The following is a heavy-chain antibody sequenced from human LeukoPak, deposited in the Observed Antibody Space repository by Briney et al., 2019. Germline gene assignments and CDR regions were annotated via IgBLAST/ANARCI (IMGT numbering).Heavy chain of an antibody. Sequence: ASVKVSCKASGYTFTGYYMHWVRQAPGQGLEWMGWISVYNGKTNSAQKFQGRVTMTTDTSTSTAYMELRSLRSDDTAVYYCARYYFGSGGYDDWFDPWGQGTLVTVSS. CDR3: ARYYFGSGGYDDWFDP. CDR2: ISVYNGKT. CDR1: GYTFTGYY. D-gene: IGHD3-10*01. J-gene: IGHJ5*02. V-gene: IGHV1-18*04.